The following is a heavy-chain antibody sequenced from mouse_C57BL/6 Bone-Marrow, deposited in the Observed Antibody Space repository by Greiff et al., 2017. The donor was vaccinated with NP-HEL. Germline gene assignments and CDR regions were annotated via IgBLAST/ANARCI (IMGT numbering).Heavy chain of an antibody. CDR1: GYTFTSYW. D-gene: IGHD2-4*01. CDR2: IHPNSGST. J-gene: IGHJ4*01. Sequence: QVQLQQPGAELVKPGASVKLSCKASGYTFTSYWMHWVKQRPGQGLEWIGMIHPNSGSTNYNEKFKSKATLTVDKSSSTAYMQLSSLTSEDSAVYYCARRNYYDYDDASYYYAMDYWGQGTSVTVSS. CDR3: ARRNYYDYDDASYYYAMDY. V-gene: IGHV1-64*01.